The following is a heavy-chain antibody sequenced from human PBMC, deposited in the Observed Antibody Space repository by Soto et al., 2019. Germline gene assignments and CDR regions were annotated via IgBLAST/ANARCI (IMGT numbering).Heavy chain of an antibody. CDR2: IVVGSGNT. Sequence: KVSCKASGFTFNSSAMQWVRQARGQRLEWIGWIVVGSGNTNYAQRFQERVTITRDMSTSTAYMELSSLRSEDTAVYYCAAGAHYDFWSGYPAPMDVWGKGTTVNVSS. J-gene: IGHJ6*03. V-gene: IGHV1-58*02. CDR1: GFTFNSSA. D-gene: IGHD3-3*01. CDR3: AAGAHYDFWSGYPAPMDV.